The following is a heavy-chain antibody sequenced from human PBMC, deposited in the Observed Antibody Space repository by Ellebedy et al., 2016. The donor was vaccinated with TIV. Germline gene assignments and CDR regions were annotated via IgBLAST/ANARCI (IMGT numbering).Heavy chain of an antibody. CDR2: ISAYNGNT. J-gene: IGHJ5*02. V-gene: IGHV1-18*01. CDR1: GYTFTSYG. CDR3: ARRSLAASGYNWFDP. Sequence: AASVKVSCKASGYTFTSYGITWVRQAPGQGLEWMGWISAYNGNTNYAQNLQGRVTMTTDTSTSTAYMELRSLRSDDTAVYYCARRSLAASGYNWFDPWGQGTLVTVSS. D-gene: IGHD6-13*01.